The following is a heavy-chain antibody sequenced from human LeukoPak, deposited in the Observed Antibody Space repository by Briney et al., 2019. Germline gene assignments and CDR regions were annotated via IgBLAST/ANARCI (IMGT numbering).Heavy chain of an antibody. J-gene: IGHJ3*02. D-gene: IGHD2-21*01. CDR1: GGSISTSSYY. V-gene: IGHV4-39*07. Sequence: SETLSLTCTVSGGSISTSSYYWGWIRQPPGKGLEWIGSMYYSGSTYYNPSLKSRVTISVDTSKNQFSLKLSSVTAADTAVYYCARGPAYGQTDAFDIWGQGTMVTVSS. CDR2: MYYSGST. CDR3: ARGPAYGQTDAFDI.